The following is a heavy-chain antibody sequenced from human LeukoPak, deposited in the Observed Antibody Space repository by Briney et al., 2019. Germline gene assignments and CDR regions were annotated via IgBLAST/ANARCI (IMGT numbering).Heavy chain of an antibody. CDR2: IYYSGST. CDR1: GGSISSYY. V-gene: IGHV4-59*01. D-gene: IGHD3-10*02. J-gene: IGHJ6*03. Sequence: PSETLSLTCTLSGGSISSYYWSWIRQPPGKGLEWIGYIYYSGSTNYNPSLKSRVTISVDTSKNQFSLKLSSVTAADTAVYYCARTLFGKTASNYYYYMDVWGKGTTVTVSS. CDR3: ARTLFGKTASNYYYYMDV.